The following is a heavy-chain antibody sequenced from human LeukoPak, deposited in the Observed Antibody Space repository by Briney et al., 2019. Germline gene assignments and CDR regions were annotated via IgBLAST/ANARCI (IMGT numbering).Heavy chain of an antibody. V-gene: IGHV4-34*01. Sequence: PSETLSLTCAVYGGSFSGYYWSWIRQPPGKGLEWIGEINHSGSTNYNPSLKSRVTISVDTSKNQFSLKLSSVTAADTAVYYCARGDIYYGSGSYYKGRWFDPWGQGTLVTVSS. CDR2: INHSGST. CDR3: ARGDIYYGSGSYYKGRWFDP. CDR1: GGSFSGYY. D-gene: IGHD3-10*01. J-gene: IGHJ5*02.